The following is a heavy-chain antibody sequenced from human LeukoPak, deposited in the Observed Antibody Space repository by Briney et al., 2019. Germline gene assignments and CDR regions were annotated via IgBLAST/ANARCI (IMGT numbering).Heavy chain of an antibody. Sequence: ASVKVSCKASGYTFTSYGISWVRQAPGQGLEWMGWISAYNGNTNYAQKLRGRVTMTTDTSTSTAYMELRSLRSDDTAVYYCARGRRILSIAADYYYYGMDVWGQGTTVTVSS. CDR2: ISAYNGNT. CDR1: GYTFTSYG. D-gene: IGHD6-6*01. CDR3: ARGRRILSIAADYYYYGMDV. J-gene: IGHJ6*02. V-gene: IGHV1-18*01.